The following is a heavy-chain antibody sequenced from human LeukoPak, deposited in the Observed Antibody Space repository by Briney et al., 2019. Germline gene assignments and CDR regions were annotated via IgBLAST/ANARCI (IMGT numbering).Heavy chain of an antibody. Sequence: ASVKVSCKASGYTFTGYYMHWVRQAPGQGLEWMGWINPNSGGTNYAQKLQGRVTMTTDTSTSTAYMELRSLRSDDTAVYYCARDLTMVRGGKGYWGQGTLVTVSS. D-gene: IGHD3-10*01. J-gene: IGHJ4*02. CDR1: GYTFTGYY. CDR3: ARDLTMVRGGKGY. V-gene: IGHV1-2*02. CDR2: INPNSGGT.